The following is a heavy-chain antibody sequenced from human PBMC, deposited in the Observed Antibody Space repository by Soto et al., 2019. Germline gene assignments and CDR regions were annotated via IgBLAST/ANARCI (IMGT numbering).Heavy chain of an antibody. CDR3: ARASRPNEGLFPYYYYYYGMDV. D-gene: IGHD3-3*01. J-gene: IGHJ6*02. V-gene: IGHV1-8*01. CDR2: MNPNSGNT. Sequence: ASVKVSCKASGYTFTSYDINWVRQATGQGLEWMGWMNPNSGNTGYAQKFQGRVTMTRNTSISTAYMELSSLRSEDTAVYYCARASRPNEGLFPYYYYYYGMDVRGRGSTVTISS. CDR1: GYTFTSYD.